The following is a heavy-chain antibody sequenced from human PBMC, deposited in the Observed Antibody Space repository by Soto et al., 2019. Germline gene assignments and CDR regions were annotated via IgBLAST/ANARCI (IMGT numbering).Heavy chain of an antibody. D-gene: IGHD3-22*01. CDR1: GGTFSSYA. V-gene: IGHV1-69*13. CDR3: ARDGVHDSSGYEVLDY. Sequence: SVKVSCKASGGTFSSYAISWVRQAPGQGLEWMGGIIPIFGTANYAQKFQGRVTITADESTSTAYMELSSLRSEDTAVYYCARDGVHDSSGYEVLDYWGQGTLVTVSS. J-gene: IGHJ4*02. CDR2: IIPIFGTA.